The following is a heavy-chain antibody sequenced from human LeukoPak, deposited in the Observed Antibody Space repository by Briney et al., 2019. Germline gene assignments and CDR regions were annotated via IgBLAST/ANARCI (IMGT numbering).Heavy chain of an antibody. D-gene: IGHD4-17*01. J-gene: IGHJ2*01. V-gene: IGHV3-30-3*01. CDR1: GFTFSSYA. CDR3: ARDFDYGKMCWYFDL. CDR2: ISYDGSNK. Sequence: PGRSLRLSCAASGFTFSSYAMHWVRQAPGKGLEWVAVISYDGSNKYYADSVKGRFTISRDNSKNTLYLQMNSLRAEDTAVYYCARDFDYGKMCWYFDLWGRGTLVTVSS.